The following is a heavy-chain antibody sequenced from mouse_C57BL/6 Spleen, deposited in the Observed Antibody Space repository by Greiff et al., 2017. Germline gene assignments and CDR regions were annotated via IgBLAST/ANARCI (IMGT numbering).Heavy chain of an antibody. CDR3: ASTVVAPFDY. D-gene: IGHD1-1*01. J-gene: IGHJ2*01. Sequence: DVKLQESGGGLVKPGGSLKLSCAASGFTFSDYGMHWVRQAPEKGLEWVAYISSGSSTIYYADTVKGRFTISRDNAKNTLFLQMTSLRSEDTAMYYCASTVVAPFDYWGQGTTLTVSS. CDR1: GFTFSDYG. CDR2: ISSGSSTI. V-gene: IGHV5-17*01.